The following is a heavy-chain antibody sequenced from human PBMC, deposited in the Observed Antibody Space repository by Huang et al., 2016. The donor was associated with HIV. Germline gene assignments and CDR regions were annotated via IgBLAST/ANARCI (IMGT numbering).Heavy chain of an antibody. V-gene: IGHV4-34*01. Sequence: QVQLHQWGAGLLKPSETLSLTCAVYGGSFSGYYWSGIRQPPGKGLEWIGEIPQSGSTNYNPSLKSRVTISEETSKNQFSLKLSSVTAADTAVYYCARAPHYGSGSYYYWGQGTLVTVSS. CDR3: ARAPHYGSGSYYY. CDR1: GGSFSGYY. J-gene: IGHJ4*02. D-gene: IGHD3-10*01. CDR2: IPQSGST.